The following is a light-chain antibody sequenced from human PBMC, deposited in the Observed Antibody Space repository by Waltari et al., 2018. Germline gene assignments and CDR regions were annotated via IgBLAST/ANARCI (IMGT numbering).Light chain of an antibody. CDR2: EVS. CDR1: SSDVGSYNL. Sequence: QSALTQPASVSGSPGQSITIPCTGTSSDVGSYNLVSWYQQLPGKAPQPMIYEVSKRPSGVSNRFSGSKSGNTASLTISGLQAEDEADYYCCSYAGSSTLVFGTGTKVTVL. V-gene: IGLV2-23*02. CDR3: CSYAGSSTLV. J-gene: IGLJ1*01.